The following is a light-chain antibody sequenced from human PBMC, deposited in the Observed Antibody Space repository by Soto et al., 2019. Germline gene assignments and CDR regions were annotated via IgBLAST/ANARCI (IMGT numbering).Light chain of an antibody. J-gene: IGLJ2*01. CDR2: DVR. Sequence: QSALTQPASVSGSPGQSITISCSGTSSDVGNYNYVTWYQQHPGKAPKRIIYDVRNRPSGISNRFSGSKSGNTASLTISGLQAEDEANYYCSSYTSSSTVIFGGGTKVTVL. CDR1: SSDVGNYNY. CDR3: SSYTSSSTVI. V-gene: IGLV2-14*01.